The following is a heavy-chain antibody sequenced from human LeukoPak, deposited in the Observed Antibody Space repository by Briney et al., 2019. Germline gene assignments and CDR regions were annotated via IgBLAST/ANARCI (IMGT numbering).Heavy chain of an antibody. V-gene: IGHV3-11*04. CDR1: GFTFSDYH. CDR2: ISSSGSTI. J-gene: IGHJ4*02. D-gene: IGHD3-10*01. Sequence: GSLRLSCAASGFTFSDYHMSWIRQAPGKGLEWVSYISSSGSTIYYADSVKGRFTISRDNAKNSLYLQMNSLRAGDTAVYYCARDLGMVRELDYWGQGTLVTVSS. CDR3: ARDLGMVRELDY.